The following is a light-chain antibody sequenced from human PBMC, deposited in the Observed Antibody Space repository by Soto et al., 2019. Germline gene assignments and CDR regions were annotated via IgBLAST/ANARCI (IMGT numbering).Light chain of an antibody. J-gene: IGKJ4*01. CDR2: DAS. V-gene: IGKV3-15*01. Sequence: EIVMTQSPATLSVSPGERATLSCSASQSISSNLAWFQQKPGQAPRLLIYDASTMATGFPARFSGSGSGTEFTLTISSLQSEDFAVYYCQQYNNWPLTCGGGTKGDIK. CDR1: QSISSN. CDR3: QQYNNWPLT.